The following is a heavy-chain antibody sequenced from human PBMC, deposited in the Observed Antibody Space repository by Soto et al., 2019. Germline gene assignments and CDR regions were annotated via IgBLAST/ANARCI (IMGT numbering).Heavy chain of an antibody. J-gene: IGHJ4*02. Sequence: EVQLAESGGGLVQSGGSLRLSCAASGFTFSDYWMSWVRQAPGKGLEWVANIKQDGSEKYYVDSVTGRFTISRDNAKNSLSLQMNSLRAEDTAVYFCARGYYYDSSGYYADYWGQGTLVTVSS. V-gene: IGHV3-7*01. CDR1: GFTFSDYW. CDR2: IKQDGSEK. D-gene: IGHD3-22*01. CDR3: ARGYYYDSSGYYADY.